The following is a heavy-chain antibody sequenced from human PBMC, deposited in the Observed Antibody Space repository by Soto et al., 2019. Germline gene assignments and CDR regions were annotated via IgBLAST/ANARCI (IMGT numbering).Heavy chain of an antibody. Sequence: TLSLTCAVSGGSITSANWWTWVRQPPGGGLEWIGEISHSGITNYKASLKSRATMSVDKTKNDVSLKLTSVTAADTAVYYCARVLRGWFDPWGQGTQVTVSS. CDR2: ISHSGIT. J-gene: IGHJ5*02. CDR1: GGSITSANW. CDR3: ARVLRGWFDP. V-gene: IGHV4-4*02.